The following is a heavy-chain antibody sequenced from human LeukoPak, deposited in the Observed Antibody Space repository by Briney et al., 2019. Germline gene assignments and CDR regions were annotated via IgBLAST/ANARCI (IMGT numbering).Heavy chain of an antibody. CDR3: ARGIGSHSSGSPYYFEY. CDR1: GGTFSSYA. CDR2: IIPIFGTA. J-gene: IGHJ4*02. Sequence: SVKVSCQAPGGTFSSYALSWVRQAPGEGLGGMGGIIPIFGTANYAQKFLRRVTITTDESTSTAYMELSSLRSEDTAVYYCARGIGSHSSGSPYYFEYWGQGILVTVSS. V-gene: IGHV1-69*05. D-gene: IGHD3-22*01.